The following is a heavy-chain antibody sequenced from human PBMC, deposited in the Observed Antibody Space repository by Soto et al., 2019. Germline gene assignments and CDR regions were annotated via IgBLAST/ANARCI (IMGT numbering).Heavy chain of an antibody. CDR2: INHSGST. J-gene: IGHJ4*02. CDR3: ATSNGIFGVVLGEEGSYFDY. V-gene: IGHV4-34*01. CDR1: GGSFSGYY. D-gene: IGHD3-3*01. Sequence: QVQLQQWGAGLLKPSETLSLTCAVYGGSFSGYYWSWIRQPPGKGLEWIGEINHSGSTNYNPSLKRRVTIAVDTSKNQFSLKLSSVIAADTAVYYCATSNGIFGVVLGEEGSYFDYWGQGTLVTVSS.